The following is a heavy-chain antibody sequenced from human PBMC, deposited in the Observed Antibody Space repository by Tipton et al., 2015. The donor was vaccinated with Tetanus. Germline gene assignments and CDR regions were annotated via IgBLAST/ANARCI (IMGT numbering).Heavy chain of an antibody. J-gene: IGHJ4*02. D-gene: IGHD3-10*01. CDR3: ATFYYGSGSYRGGLRKFDY. V-gene: IGHV1-18*01. CDR2: VSPYNGDT. CDR1: GYTFSNYG. Sequence: QSGAEVKKPGAPVKVSCKASGYTFSNYGITWVRQAPGQGLEWMGWVSPYNGDTFFAQNVQGRVTMTTDTSTSTAYMELRTLRSDDTAVYYCATFYYGSGSYRGGLRKFDYWGQGTLVTVSS.